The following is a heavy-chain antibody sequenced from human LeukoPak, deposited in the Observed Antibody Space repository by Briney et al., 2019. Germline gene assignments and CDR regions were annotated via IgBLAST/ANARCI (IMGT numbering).Heavy chain of an antibody. J-gene: IGHJ5*01. Sequence: GGSLRLSCGASGFTFSIYAMSWVRQAPGKGLEWVSIISGSGGSTYYADSVKGRFTISRDNSKNTLYLQMKSLRAEDTAVYYCAKESTVTPGNVNWFDSWGQGTLVTVSS. CDR1: GFTFSIYA. D-gene: IGHD4-17*01. V-gene: IGHV3-23*01. CDR2: ISGSGGST. CDR3: AKESTVTPGNVNWFDS.